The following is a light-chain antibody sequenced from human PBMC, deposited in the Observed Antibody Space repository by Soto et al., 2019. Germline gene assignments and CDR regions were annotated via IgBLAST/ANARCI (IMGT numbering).Light chain of an antibody. CDR2: GAS. V-gene: IGKV3-15*01. CDR3: QQYPNCPWT. Sequence: EIVMTQSPATLSVSPGERATLSCRASQSISDTLAWYQQKPGQAPRLLIYGASKRATGFPARFSGSGSGTDCTLTISSLQSEDLAVYYCQQYPNCPWTFGQGTKVETK. CDR1: QSISDT. J-gene: IGKJ1*01.